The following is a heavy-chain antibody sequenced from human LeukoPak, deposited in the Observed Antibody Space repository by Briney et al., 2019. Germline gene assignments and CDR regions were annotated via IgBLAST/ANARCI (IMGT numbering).Heavy chain of an antibody. CDR2: IRHDGSNK. Sequence: GGSLRLSCAASGFTFSSYGMHWVRQAPGKGLEWVAFIRHDGSNKYYADSVKGRFTISRDNSKNTLSLQMNSLRAEDTAVYYCARDFLALDSWGQGTLVTVSS. V-gene: IGHV3-30*02. D-gene: IGHD3-3*01. J-gene: IGHJ4*02. CDR1: GFTFSSYG. CDR3: ARDFLALDS.